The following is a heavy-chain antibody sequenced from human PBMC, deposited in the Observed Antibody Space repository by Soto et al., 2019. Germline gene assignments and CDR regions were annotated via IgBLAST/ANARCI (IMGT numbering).Heavy chain of an antibody. V-gene: IGHV5-51*01. CDR3: ARTFKVEGSRYYFDY. J-gene: IGHJ4*02. CDR2: IYPGDSDT. CDR1: GYSFTTNW. Sequence: GESLKISRNSSGYSFTTNWIGWVRQMPGKGLECMGIIYPGDSDTRYSPSFQGQVTISADKSISTAYLQWNSLKASDSAMYYCARTFKVEGSRYYFDYWGQGTLVTVSS. D-gene: IGHD3-10*01.